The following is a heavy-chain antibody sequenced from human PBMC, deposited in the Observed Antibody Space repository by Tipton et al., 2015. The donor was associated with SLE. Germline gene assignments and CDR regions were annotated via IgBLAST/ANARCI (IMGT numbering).Heavy chain of an antibody. CDR2: IKEDGVEQ. D-gene: IGHD3-3*01. Sequence: SLRLSCVGSGFNFTKYRMSWIRQAPGKGLQWVAHIKEDGVEQFYADSVKGRLTISRDNAKSSLFLQLNSLRVDDTAIYYCARGGYDFLTLDTWGLGTMVIVSS. V-gene: IGHV3-7*01. CDR1: GFNFTKYR. J-gene: IGHJ3*02. CDR3: ARGGYDFLTLDT.